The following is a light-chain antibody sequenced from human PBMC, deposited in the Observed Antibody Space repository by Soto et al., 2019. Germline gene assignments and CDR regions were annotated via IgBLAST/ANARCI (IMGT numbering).Light chain of an antibody. J-gene: IGKJ4*01. CDR3: QQLNSYPTRT. CDR2: AAS. Sequence: VTQARTALCASVAAQVKITCRASQSISSWLAWYQQKPGKAPKLLVYAASSLQSGVPSRFSGSGSGTALTLTIRRPRHDDLAAYYSQQLNSYPTRTVGGGTQLEIK. V-gene: IGKV1-5*01. CDR1: QSISSW.